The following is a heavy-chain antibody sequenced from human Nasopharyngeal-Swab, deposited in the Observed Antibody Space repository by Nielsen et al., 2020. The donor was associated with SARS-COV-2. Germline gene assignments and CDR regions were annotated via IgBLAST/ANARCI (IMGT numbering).Heavy chain of an antibody. Sequence: GESLKISCTASGFTFSGYAMNWVRQAPGKGLEWVSAISGSGGSTYYADSVKGRFTISRDNSKNTLYLQMNSLRAEDTAVYYCAKLASSSAFDHWGQGTLVTVSS. CDR1: GFTFSGYA. CDR3: AKLASSSAFDH. CDR2: ISGSGGST. J-gene: IGHJ4*02. V-gene: IGHV3-23*01. D-gene: IGHD6-6*01.